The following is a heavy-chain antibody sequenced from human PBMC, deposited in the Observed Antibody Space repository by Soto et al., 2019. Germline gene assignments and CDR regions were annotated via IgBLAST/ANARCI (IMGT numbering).Heavy chain of an antibody. J-gene: IGHJ5*02. D-gene: IGHD4-4*01. V-gene: IGHV2-5*02. CDR1: GFSLSTSGVG. CDR2: IYWEDDK. CDR3: AHRSPQPVTTDWFDP. Sequence: QITLKASGPPLVKPTQTLTLTCTFSGFSLSTSGVGVGWIRQPPGKALEWLALIYWEDDKHYSPSLKSRLTITKDTSKNQVVLTMTNMDPVDTATYSCAHRSPQPVTTDWFDPWGQGTLVTVSS.